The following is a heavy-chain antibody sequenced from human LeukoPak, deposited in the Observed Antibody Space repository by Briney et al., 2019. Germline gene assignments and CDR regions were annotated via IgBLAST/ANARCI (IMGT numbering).Heavy chain of an antibody. CDR3: ARRYYYDSSSFFDY. J-gene: IGHJ4*02. CDR2: IYPGDSDT. CDR1: GYSSTSYW. Sequence: EPLQISSQGSGYSSTSYWIGWVRQMPGKGLEWMGIIYPGDSDTRYSPSFQGQVTISADKSISTAYLQWSSLKASDTAMYYCARRYYYDSSSFFDYWGQGTLVTVSS. V-gene: IGHV5-51*01. D-gene: IGHD3-22*01.